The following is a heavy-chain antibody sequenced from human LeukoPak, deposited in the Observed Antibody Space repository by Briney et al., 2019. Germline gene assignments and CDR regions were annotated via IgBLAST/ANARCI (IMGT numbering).Heavy chain of an antibody. Sequence: GGSPRLSCAASGFTFRSYGMHWVRQAPGKGLEWVAVISYDGSNEYYVDSVKGRFTISRDNSKNTLYLQTDSLRAEDTAVYYCARAPSGYYPYFDYWGQGTLVTVSS. CDR2: ISYDGSNE. CDR3: ARAPSGYYPYFDY. V-gene: IGHV3-30*03. D-gene: IGHD3-22*01. J-gene: IGHJ4*02. CDR1: GFTFRSYG.